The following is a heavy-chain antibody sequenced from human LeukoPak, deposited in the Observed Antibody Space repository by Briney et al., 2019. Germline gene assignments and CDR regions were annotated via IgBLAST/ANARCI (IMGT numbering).Heavy chain of an antibody. CDR1: GFTFSHYG. V-gene: IGHV3-30*03. CDR2: ISYDGSNK. D-gene: IGHD4-17*01. J-gene: IGHJ4*02. CDR3: ARRIPYDYGDSDFDS. Sequence: GGSLRLSCAASGFTFSHYGVHWVRQAPGKGLEWVAVISYDGSNKYYADSVKGRFTISRDNAKNSLYLQMNSLRAEDTAMYYCARRIPYDYGDSDFDSWGQGTLVTVSS.